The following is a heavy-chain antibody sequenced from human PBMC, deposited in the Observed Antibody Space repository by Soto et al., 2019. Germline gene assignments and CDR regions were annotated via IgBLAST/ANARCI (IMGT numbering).Heavy chain of an antibody. Sequence: SQTLSLTCAISGDSVSSDSAAWNWIRQSPSRGLEWLGRTYYMSKWYNDYAVSVKSRITINPDTSKNQFSLQLNSVTPEDTAVYYCARGGIVVVPAAMYYGMDVGGQGTTVTVAS. J-gene: IGHJ6*02. D-gene: IGHD2-2*01. V-gene: IGHV6-1*01. CDR2: TYYMSKWYN. CDR3: ARGGIVVVPAAMYYGMDV. CDR1: GDSVSSDSAA.